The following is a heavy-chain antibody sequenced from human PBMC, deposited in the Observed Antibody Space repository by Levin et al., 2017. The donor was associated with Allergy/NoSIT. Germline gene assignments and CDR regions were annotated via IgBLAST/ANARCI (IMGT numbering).Heavy chain of an antibody. CDR3: ARRKRDYDFWWTRTQYFYYGMDV. J-gene: IGHJ6*02. CDR1: GGSFSGYY. CDR2: INHSGST. Sequence: SSDTLSLTCAVYGGSFSGYYWSWIRQPPGKGLEWIGEINHSGSTNYNPSLKSRVTITVDTSKNQFSLKLSSVSAADTAVYDWARRKRDYDFWWTRTQYFYYGMDVWGQGTTVTVSS. D-gene: IGHD3-3*01. V-gene: IGHV4-34*01.